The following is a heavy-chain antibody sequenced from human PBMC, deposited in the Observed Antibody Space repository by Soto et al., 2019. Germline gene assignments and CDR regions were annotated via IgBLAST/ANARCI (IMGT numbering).Heavy chain of an antibody. Sequence: SGFTFSSYAMHWVRQAPGMGLEWVAVIESGGSTHYADSVKGRFTISRDNSKNMIYLQLHTLRAEDTAVYYCAKDLGPLRLLNYYFYGLDVWGQGTTVTVSS. CDR1: GFTFSSYA. CDR3: AKDLGPLRLLNYYFYGLDV. D-gene: IGHD2-15*01. J-gene: IGHJ6*02. CDR2: IESGGST. V-gene: IGHV3-NL1*01.